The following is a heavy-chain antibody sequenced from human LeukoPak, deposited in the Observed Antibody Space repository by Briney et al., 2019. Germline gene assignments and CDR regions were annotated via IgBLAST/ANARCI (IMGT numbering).Heavy chain of an antibody. CDR1: GFTFSSYS. D-gene: IGHD6-19*01. CDR3: ARVRSSGWYSTPDAFDI. V-gene: IGHV3-21*01. Sequence: GGSLRLSCAASGFTFSSYSMNWVRQAPGKGLEWVSSISSSSSYIYYADSVRGRFTISRDNAKNSLYLQMNSLRAEDTAVYYCARVRSSGWYSTPDAFDIWGQGTMVTVSS. J-gene: IGHJ3*02. CDR2: ISSSSSYI.